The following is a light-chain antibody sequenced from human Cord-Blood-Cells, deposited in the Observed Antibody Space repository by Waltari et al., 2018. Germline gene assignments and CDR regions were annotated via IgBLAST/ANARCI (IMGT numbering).Light chain of an antibody. Sequence: EIVLTQSPATLSLSPGERATLPCRSSQSVSSYLSWYQQKPGQAHRLLIYDASNRASGVRCRFSGCGSGTDFTLTIISLEPEDFAVYYCPQRSNWTFGQGTKVEIK. CDR1: QSVSSY. CDR2: DAS. V-gene: IGKV3-11*01. J-gene: IGKJ1*01. CDR3: PQRSNWT.